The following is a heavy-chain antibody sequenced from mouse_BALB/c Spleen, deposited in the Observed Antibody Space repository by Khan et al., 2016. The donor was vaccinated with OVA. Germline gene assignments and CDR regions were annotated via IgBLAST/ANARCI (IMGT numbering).Heavy chain of an antibody. V-gene: IGHV3-2*02. CDR3: ARVYGGDFDY. CDR1: GYSITTDYA. Sequence: EVKLLESGPRLVKPSQSLSLTCTVTGYSITTDYAWNWIRQFPGNKLEWMGFISYSGNTKYNPSLKSRISISRDTSTNQFFLQLKSVTTEDTARYYCARVYGGDFDYWGQGTTLTVSS. J-gene: IGHJ2*01. D-gene: IGHD1-1*01. CDR2: ISYSGNT.